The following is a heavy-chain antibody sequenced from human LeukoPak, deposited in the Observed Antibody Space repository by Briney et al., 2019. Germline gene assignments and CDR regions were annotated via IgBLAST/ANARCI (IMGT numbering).Heavy chain of an antibody. D-gene: IGHD3-10*01. J-gene: IGHJ4*02. V-gene: IGHV3-23*01. CDR3: VNYGSGSYSGPDY. Sequence: GGSLRLSCAASGFTFSSYAMTWVRQAPGKGLEWVSAISGGGGSTYYADSVKGRFTISRDNSKNTLYLQMNSLRAEDTAIVYCVNYGSGSYSGPDYWGQGTLVTVSS. CDR1: GFTFSSYA. CDR2: ISGGGGST.